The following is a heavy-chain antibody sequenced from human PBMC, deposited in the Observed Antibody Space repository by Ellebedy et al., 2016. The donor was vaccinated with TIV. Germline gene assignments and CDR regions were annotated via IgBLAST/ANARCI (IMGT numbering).Heavy chain of an antibody. CDR2: ISYSGGT. V-gene: IGHV4-39*02. J-gene: IGHJ4*02. CDR1: GGSISSGPYH. D-gene: IGHD2-2*01. Sequence: MPSETLSLTCTVSGGSISSGPYHWGWIRQPPGKGLEWIGSISYSGGTYYSPSLKSRLTISVDTSRNHFSLKLSSVTAADTAVYFCGWDCSSSSCRGGYWGRGSLVTVSS. CDR3: GWDCSSSSCRGGY.